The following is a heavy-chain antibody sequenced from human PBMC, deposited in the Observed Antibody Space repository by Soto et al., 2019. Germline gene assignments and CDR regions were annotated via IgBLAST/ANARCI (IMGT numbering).Heavy chain of an antibody. CDR1: GFTFDDHV. CDR3: ARNRTYSGYDCLAH. Sequence: HPGGSLRLSCAAPGFTFDDHVVHWFRQAPGKGLEWVSGISWNSNTVDYADSVKGRFTISRDNAKNSLYLQMNSLRAEDTAFYYCARNRTYSGYDCLAHWGQGTLVTVSS. CDR2: ISWNSNTV. J-gene: IGHJ4*02. V-gene: IGHV3-9*01. D-gene: IGHD5-12*01.